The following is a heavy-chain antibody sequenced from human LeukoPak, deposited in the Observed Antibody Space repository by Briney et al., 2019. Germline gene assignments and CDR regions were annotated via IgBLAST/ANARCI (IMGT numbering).Heavy chain of an antibody. CDR1: GFTFSSYG. CDR2: IWYDGSNK. CDR3: ARDNYDSSGYYFD. Sequence: GRSLRLSCAASGFTFSSYGMHWVRQAPGKGLEWVAVIWYDGSNKYYADSVKGRFTISRDNSKNTLYLQMNSLRAEDTAVYYCARDNYDSSGYYFDWGQGTLVTVSS. V-gene: IGHV3-33*01. D-gene: IGHD3-22*01. J-gene: IGHJ4*02.